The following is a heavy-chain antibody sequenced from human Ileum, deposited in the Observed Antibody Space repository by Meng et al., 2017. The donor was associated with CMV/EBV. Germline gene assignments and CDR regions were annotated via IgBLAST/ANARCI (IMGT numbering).Heavy chain of an antibody. CDR1: VFIFKNCA. V-gene: IGHV3-23*01. J-gene: IGHJ4*02. Sequence: SVFIFKNCAMHWVRRAAGEELEWIAGIVASGVAKYCADSVGGRTTISRDDYKNTLYLQMNNLRAEDTAVYYCVRAFHGSISSFLDHWGPGTLVTVSS. D-gene: IGHD2-2*01. CDR3: VRAFHGSISSFLDH. CDR2: IVASGVAK.